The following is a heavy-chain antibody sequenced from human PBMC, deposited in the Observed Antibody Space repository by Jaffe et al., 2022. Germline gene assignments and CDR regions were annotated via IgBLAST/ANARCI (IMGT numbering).Heavy chain of an antibody. CDR2: ISSSGSTI. D-gene: IGHD6-13*01. J-gene: IGHJ5*02. CDR1: GFTFSSYE. V-gene: IGHV3-48*03. Sequence: EVQLVESGGGLVQPGGSLRLSCAASGFTFSSYEMNWVRQAPGKGLEWVSYISSSGSTIYYADSVKGRFTISRDNAKNSLYLQMNSLRAEDTAVYYCARFKAAAGGHNWFDPWGQGTLVTVSS. CDR3: ARFKAAAGGHNWFDP.